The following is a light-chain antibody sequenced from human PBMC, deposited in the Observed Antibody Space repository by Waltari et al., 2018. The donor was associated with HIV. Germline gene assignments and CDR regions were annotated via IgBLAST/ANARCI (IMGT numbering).Light chain of an antibody. CDR1: SSNIGTNY. J-gene: IGLJ2*01. CDR3: AAWDDTLTVV. V-gene: IGLV1-47*01. Sequence: QSVLTQPPSASGTPGQSVTISCSGTSSNIGTNYVYWYQQFPGTAPKLLIYRNNKRPAGVPGRFAGSKSGTSASLAIRGLRSDDEADYYCAAWDDTLTVVFGGGTKLTVL. CDR2: RNN.